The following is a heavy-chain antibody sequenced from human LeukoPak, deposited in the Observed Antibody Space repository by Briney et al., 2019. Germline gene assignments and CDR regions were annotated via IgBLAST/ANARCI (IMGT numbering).Heavy chain of an antibody. CDR3: ARVALGRQLPASDDY. J-gene: IGHJ4*02. D-gene: IGHD2-2*01. Sequence: PGGSLRLSCAASGFTFSSYAMHWVRQAPGKGLEWVAVISYDGSDKYYADSVKGRFTISRDNSKNTLYLQMNSLRAEDTAVYYCARVALGRQLPASDDYWGQGTLVTVSS. V-gene: IGHV3-30*04. CDR1: GFTFSSYA. CDR2: ISYDGSDK.